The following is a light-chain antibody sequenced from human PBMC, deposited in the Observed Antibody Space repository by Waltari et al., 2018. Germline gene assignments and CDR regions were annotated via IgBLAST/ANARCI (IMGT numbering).Light chain of an antibody. J-gene: IGKJ2*01. CDR1: QSVSDNY. CDR2: GAS. V-gene: IGKV3-20*01. CDR3: QQYGNSRYT. Sequence: EIVLTQSPGTLSLSPGERATLACRASQSVSDNYLAWYQQKPGQPPRVLIYGASSRASGTPDRFSGSGSGTDFTLTISRLEPEDFAVYYCQQYGNSRYTFGQGTKLESK.